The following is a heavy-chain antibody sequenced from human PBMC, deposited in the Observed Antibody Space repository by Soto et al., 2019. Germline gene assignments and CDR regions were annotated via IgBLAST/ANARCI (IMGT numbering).Heavy chain of an antibody. CDR1: ACDFSRYS. D-gene: IGHD6-25*01. J-gene: IGHJ4*02. CDR2: ISGSGGST. V-gene: IGHV3-23*01. CDR3: ARDSACPSFQQRPYFDY. Sequence: GGYLRLSWTASACDFSRYSMHWVRQAPGKGLEWVSAISGSGGSTYHADSVKGRFTISRDNSKNTLYLQMNSLRAEDTAVYYCARDSACPSFQQRPYFDYRGQRTLVVVSS.